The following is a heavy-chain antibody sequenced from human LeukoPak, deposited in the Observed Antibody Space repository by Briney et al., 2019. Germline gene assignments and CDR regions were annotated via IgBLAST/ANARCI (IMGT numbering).Heavy chain of an antibody. V-gene: IGHV3-9*01. CDR3: AKDGGSTGVADYYYYMDV. D-gene: IGHD5/OR15-5a*01. CDR2: ISWNSGSI. J-gene: IGHJ6*03. CDR1: GFTFDDYA. Sequence: PGGSLRLSCAASGFTFDDYAMHWVRQAPGKGLEWVSSISWNSGSIGYADSVKGRFTISRDNAKNSLYRQMNSLRAEDTALYYCAKDGGSTGVADYYYYMDVWGKGTTVTISS.